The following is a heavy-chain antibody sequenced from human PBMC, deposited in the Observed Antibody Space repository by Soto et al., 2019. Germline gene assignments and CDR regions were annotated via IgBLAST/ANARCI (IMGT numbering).Heavy chain of an antibody. CDR1: GGSISSYY. D-gene: IGHD6-19*01. Sequence: QVQLQESGPGLVKPSETLSLTCTVSGGSISSYYWSWIRQPPGKGLEWIGYIYYSGSTNYNPSLKSRVTISVDTSKNQFSLKLRSVTAADTAVYYCARDGPSIAVVGAFDIWGQGTMVTVSS. CDR3: ARDGPSIAVVGAFDI. V-gene: IGHV4-59*01. J-gene: IGHJ3*02. CDR2: IYYSGST.